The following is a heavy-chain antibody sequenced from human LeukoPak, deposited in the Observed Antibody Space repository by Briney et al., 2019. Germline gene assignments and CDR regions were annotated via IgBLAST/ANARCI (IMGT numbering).Heavy chain of an antibody. CDR3: ARDFRGQWLGNYDAFDI. CDR1: GGSISSYY. V-gene: IGHV4-59*01. CDR2: IYYSGST. Sequence: KTSETLSLTCTVSGGSISSYYWSWIRQPPGKGLEWIGYIYYSGSTNYNPSLKSRVTISVDTSKNQFSLKLSSVTAADTAVYYCARDFRGQWLGNYDAFDIWGQGTMVTVSS. D-gene: IGHD6-19*01. J-gene: IGHJ3*02.